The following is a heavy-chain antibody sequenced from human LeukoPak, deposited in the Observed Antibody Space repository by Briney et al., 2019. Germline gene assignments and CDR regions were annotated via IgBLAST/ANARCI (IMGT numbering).Heavy chain of an antibody. J-gene: IGHJ4*02. CDR1: GFTFSSYG. V-gene: IGHV3-30*02. D-gene: IGHD3-10*01. Sequence: GGSLRLSCAASGFTFSSYGMHWVRQAPGKGLEWVAFIRYDGSNKYYADSVKGRFTISRDNSKNTLYLQMNSLRAEDTAVYYCARGPSYYYGSGSQAFGDYWGQGTLVTVSS. CDR3: ARGPSYYYGSGSQAFGDY. CDR2: IRYDGSNK.